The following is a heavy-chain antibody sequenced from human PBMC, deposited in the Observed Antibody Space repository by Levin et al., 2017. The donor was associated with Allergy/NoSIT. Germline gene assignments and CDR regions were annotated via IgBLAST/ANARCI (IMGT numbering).Heavy chain of an antibody. CDR1: GFTFSDYY. J-gene: IGHJ3*01. Sequence: GESLKISCAASGFTFSDYYMSWIRQAPGKGLEWLSYITGSGTIYYADSVKGRFTISRDNAKNSLYLQMNSLRAEDTAVYYCARDNDAFDFWGQGTMVTVSS. V-gene: IGHV3-11*01. CDR2: ITGSGTI. CDR3: ARDNDAFDF.